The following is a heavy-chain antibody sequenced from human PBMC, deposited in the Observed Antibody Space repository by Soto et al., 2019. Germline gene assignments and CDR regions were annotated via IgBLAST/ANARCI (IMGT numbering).Heavy chain of an antibody. V-gene: IGHV4-59*01. J-gene: IGHJ5*02. D-gene: IGHD3-22*01. CDR3: ARAVYNSIGFWFDP. CDR1: VDSISSDY. Sequence: PSETLSLICSVSVDSISSDYWSWIRQPPGKGLEWIGYIYFTGSTNYNPSLRSRATISIDTSKSQFSLKLSSVTAADTAVYYCARAVYNSIGFWFDPWGQGTLVTVSS. CDR2: IYFTGST.